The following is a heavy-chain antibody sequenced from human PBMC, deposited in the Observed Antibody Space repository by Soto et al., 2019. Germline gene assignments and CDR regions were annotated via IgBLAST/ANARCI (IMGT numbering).Heavy chain of an antibody. Sequence: QVTWDASVYTLTRSGRWWVRQAPIKGLEWMGWISAYNGNTNYAQKLQGRVTMTTDTSTSTAYMELRSLRSDDTAVYYCARGVGYSNYVAYYYGMDVWGQGITVNVSS. CDR3: ARGVGYSNYVAYYYGMDV. J-gene: IGHJ6*02. CDR1: VYTLTRSG. D-gene: IGHD4-4*01. CDR2: ISAYNGNT. V-gene: IGHV1-18*01.